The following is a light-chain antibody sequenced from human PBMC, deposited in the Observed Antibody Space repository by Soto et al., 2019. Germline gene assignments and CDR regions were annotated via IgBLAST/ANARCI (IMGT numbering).Light chain of an antibody. CDR3: HQYNNWPMYT. J-gene: IGKJ2*01. CDR2: GAS. V-gene: IGKV3-15*01. CDR1: QSVSSN. Sequence: EIVMTQSPATLSVSPGERATLSCRSSQSVSSNLAWYQQKPGQAPRLLIYGASNSATGIPARFSGSGSGTEFTLTISSLQSEDFAVYYCHQYNNWPMYTFGQGTKLEIK.